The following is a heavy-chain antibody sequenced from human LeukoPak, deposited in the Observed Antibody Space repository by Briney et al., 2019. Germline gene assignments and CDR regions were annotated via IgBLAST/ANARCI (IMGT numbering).Heavy chain of an antibody. CDR2: MYHSRPT. CDR1: GYSISSNYY. J-gene: IGHJ4*02. V-gene: IGHV4-38-2*02. Sequence: SETLSLTCTVSGYSISSNYYWGWIRQPPGKGLEWIVTMYHSRPTHYNPSLKSRVTISVDTSKNQFSLKLSSVTAADTAVYYCARDPSLTGDFDYWGQGTLVTVSS. D-gene: IGHD7-27*01. CDR3: ARDPSLTGDFDY.